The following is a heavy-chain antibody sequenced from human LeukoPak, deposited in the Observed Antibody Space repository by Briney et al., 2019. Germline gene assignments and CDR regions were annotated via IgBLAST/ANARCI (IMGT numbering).Heavy chain of an antibody. CDR3: ARRRDGYNRGEYYFDY. CDR1: GFTFSSYW. V-gene: IGHV3-7*01. CDR2: IKQDGSEK. J-gene: IGHJ4*02. Sequence: GGSLRLSCAASGFTFSSYWMSWVRQAPGKGLEWVANIKQDGSEKYYVDSVKGRFTISRDTTKNSLYLQMNSLRAEDTAVYYCARRRDGYNRGEYYFDYWGQGTLVTVSS. D-gene: IGHD3-16*01.